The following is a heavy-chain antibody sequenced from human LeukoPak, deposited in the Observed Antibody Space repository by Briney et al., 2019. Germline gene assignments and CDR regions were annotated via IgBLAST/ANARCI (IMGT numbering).Heavy chain of an antibody. D-gene: IGHD4-17*01. Sequence: GASVKVSCKASGYTFTSYHMHWVRQAPGQGLEWMGIINPSGGSTSYAQKFQGRVTMTRDMSTSTVYMELSSLRSEDTAVYYCATGYGDYYMDVWGKGTTVTVSS. CDR1: GYTFTSYH. J-gene: IGHJ6*03. CDR3: ATGYGDYYMDV. V-gene: IGHV1-46*01. CDR2: INPSGGST.